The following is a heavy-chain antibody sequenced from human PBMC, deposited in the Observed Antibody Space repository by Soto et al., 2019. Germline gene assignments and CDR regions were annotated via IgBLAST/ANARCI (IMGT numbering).Heavy chain of an antibody. J-gene: IGHJ5*02. D-gene: IGHD3-10*01. CDR1: GGSISSYY. V-gene: IGHV4-4*07. CDR2: IYTSGST. CDR3: ARGHSGEAMVRGVIEYFAWFDP. Sequence: RSLTCTVSGGSISSYYWSWIRQPAGKGLEWIGRIYTSGSTNYNPSLKSRVTMSVDTSKNQFSLKLSSVTAADTAVYYCARGHSGEAMVRGVIEYFAWFDPWGQGTLVTVSS.